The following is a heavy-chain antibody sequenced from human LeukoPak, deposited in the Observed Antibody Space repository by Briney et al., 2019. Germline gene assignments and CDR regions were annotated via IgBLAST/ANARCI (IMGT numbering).Heavy chain of an antibody. V-gene: IGHV4-59*01. D-gene: IGHD1-7*01. CDR3: TGELAGTTVHY. CDR2: IYYTGST. CDR1: GGSINSYY. J-gene: IGHJ4*02. Sequence: SETLSLTCTVSGGSINSYYWTWIRQPPGKGLEWIGYIYYTGSTNYNPSLRSRVTISVDTSKNQFSLKLRSVTAADTAIYYCTGELAGTTVHYWGQGTLVTVSS.